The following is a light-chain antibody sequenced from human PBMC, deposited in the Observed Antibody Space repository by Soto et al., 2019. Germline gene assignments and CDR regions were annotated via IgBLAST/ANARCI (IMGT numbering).Light chain of an antibody. V-gene: IGLV2-14*01. Sequence: QSVLTQPASVSGSLGQSITISCTGTSSDIGAYNYVSWYQQHPGKAPKVMIFEVSMRPSGVSNRFSGSKSGNMASLTISGLQAEDEGDYYCSSFTTTSTVLFGGGTQLTVL. CDR2: EVS. CDR1: SSDIGAYNY. CDR3: SSFTTTSTVL. J-gene: IGLJ2*01.